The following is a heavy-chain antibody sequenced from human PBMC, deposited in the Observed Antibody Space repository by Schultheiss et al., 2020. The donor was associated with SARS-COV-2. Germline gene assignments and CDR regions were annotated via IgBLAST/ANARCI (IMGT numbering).Heavy chain of an antibody. J-gene: IGHJ4*02. D-gene: IGHD3-9*01. Sequence: GGSLRLSCAASGFTFSSYWMSWVRQAPGKGLEWVANIKQDGSEKYYVDSVKGRFTISRDNAKNSLYLQMNCLRAEDTAVYYCARGGDYYDILTGWDYWGQGTLVTVSS. CDR1: GFTFSSYW. V-gene: IGHV3-7*01. CDR3: ARGGDYYDILTGWDY. CDR2: IKQDGSEK.